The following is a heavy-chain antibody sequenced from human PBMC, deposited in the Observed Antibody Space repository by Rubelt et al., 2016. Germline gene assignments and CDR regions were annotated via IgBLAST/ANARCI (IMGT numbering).Heavy chain of an antibody. V-gene: IGHV1-2*06. Sequence: QVQLVQSGAEVKKPGASVKVSCKASGYTFTGYYMHWVRQAPGQGLEWMGRINPNSGGRNYSQKFQGRFTMTRDTSISTAYMELSRLRSDDTAVYYCARGSTLIGHWGQGTLVTVSS. CDR3: ARGSTLIGH. CDR2: INPNSGGR. J-gene: IGHJ4*02. CDR1: GYTFTGYY.